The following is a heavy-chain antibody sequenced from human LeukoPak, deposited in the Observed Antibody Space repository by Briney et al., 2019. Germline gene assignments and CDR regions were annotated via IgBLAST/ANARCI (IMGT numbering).Heavy chain of an antibody. CDR3: AREYYYDSSGYLLYYYGMDV. J-gene: IGHJ6*02. CDR2: IYHSGST. D-gene: IGHD3-22*01. Sequence: SETLSLTCAVSGGSISSSNWWSWVRQPPGQGLEWIGEIYHSGSTNYNPSLKSRVTISVDKSKNQFSLKLSSVTAADTAVYCCAREYYYDSSGYLLYYYGMDVWGQGTTVTVSS. CDR1: GGSISSSNW. V-gene: IGHV4-4*01.